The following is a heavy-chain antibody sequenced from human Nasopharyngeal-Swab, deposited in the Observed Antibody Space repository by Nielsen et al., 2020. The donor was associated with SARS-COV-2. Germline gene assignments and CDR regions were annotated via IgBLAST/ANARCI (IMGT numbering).Heavy chain of an antibody. CDR2: ISYDGVNK. Sequence: GGSLRLSCAASGLTFSSYAMHWVRQAPGMGLEWVALISYDGVNKFYADSVKGRFIISRDNSENTLYLQTNSLRAEDTAVYYCARDGERYFDYWGQGTLVTVSS. CDR1: GLTFSSYA. D-gene: IGHD5-24*01. V-gene: IGHV3-30-3*01. J-gene: IGHJ4*02. CDR3: ARDGERYFDY.